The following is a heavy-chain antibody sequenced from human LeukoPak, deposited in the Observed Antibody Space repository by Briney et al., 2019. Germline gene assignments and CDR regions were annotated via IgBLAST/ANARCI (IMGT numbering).Heavy chain of an antibody. CDR1: GFTFSSYW. CDR2: ISSSGSTI. V-gene: IGHV3-11*01. CDR3: ARVGITMVRGAFDP. Sequence: GGSLRLSCAASGFTFSSYWMSWIRQAPGKGLEWVSYISSSGSTIYYADSVKGRFTISRDNAKNSLYLQMNSLRAEDTAVYYCARVGITMVRGAFDPWGQGTLVTVSS. D-gene: IGHD3-10*01. J-gene: IGHJ5*02.